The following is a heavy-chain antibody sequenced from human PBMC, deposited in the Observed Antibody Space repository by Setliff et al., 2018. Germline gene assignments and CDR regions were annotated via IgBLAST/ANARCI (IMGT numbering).Heavy chain of an antibody. CDR3: AGRPQNTPMGPCDY. D-gene: IGHD5-18*01. CDR1: GGSVRGYY. Sequence: TLSLTCTVSGGSVRGYYWSWIRQPPGKGLEWIGYMYYSGDTNYNPSLKSRVTISVDTSKNQFSLMLTSVTAADTAIYYCAGRPQNTPMGPCDYWGQGTLVTVSS. V-gene: IGHV4-59*02. J-gene: IGHJ4*02. CDR2: MYYSGDT.